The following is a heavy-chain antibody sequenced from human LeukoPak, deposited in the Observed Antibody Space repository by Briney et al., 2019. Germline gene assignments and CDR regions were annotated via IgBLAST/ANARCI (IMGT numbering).Heavy chain of an antibody. V-gene: IGHV3-21*01. Sequence: ESLRLSCAASGFTFSSFKMNWVRQAPGKGLEWVSSITSKSDYIYYADSVKGRFTISRDDAENALYLQMNSLRVEDTAVYYCTSPDYDDDSGGYWGQGTLVTVSS. CDR3: TSPDYDDDSGGY. CDR2: ITSKSDYI. D-gene: IGHD4-17*01. J-gene: IGHJ4*02. CDR1: GFTFSSFK.